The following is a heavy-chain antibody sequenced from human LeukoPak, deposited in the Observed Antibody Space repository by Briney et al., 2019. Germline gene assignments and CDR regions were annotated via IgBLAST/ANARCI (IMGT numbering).Heavy chain of an antibody. D-gene: IGHD3-22*01. V-gene: IGHV3-30*18. Sequence: GGSLRLSCAASGFTFSSYGMHWVRQAPGKGLEWVAVISYDGSNKYYADSVKGRFTISRDNSKNTLYLQMNSLRAEDTAVYYCAKDRYYYDSSGYYYYYYSMDVWGQGTTVTVSS. J-gene: IGHJ6*02. CDR1: GFTFSSYG. CDR2: ISYDGSNK. CDR3: AKDRYYYDSSGYYYYYYSMDV.